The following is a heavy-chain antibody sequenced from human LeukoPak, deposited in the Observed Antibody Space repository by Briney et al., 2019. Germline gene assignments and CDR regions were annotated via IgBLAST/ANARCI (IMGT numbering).Heavy chain of an antibody. CDR2: IYYSGNT. CDR3: ARHISGLSWFGP. J-gene: IGHJ5*02. CDR1: GGSISSYY. V-gene: IGHV4-59*08. D-gene: IGHD3-10*01. Sequence: PSETLSLTCTVSGGSISSYYWSWIRQPPGKGLEWIGYIYYSGNTYYNPSLKSRVTISVDTSKNQFSLKLSSVSPADTAVYYCARHISGLSWFGPWGQGTLVTVSS.